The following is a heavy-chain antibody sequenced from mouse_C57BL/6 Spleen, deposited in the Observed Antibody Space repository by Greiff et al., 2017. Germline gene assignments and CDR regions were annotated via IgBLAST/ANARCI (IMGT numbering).Heavy chain of an antibody. J-gene: IGHJ1*03. CDR3: ARWGGYFDV. CDR2: IYPGDGDT. Sequence: QVQLQQSGPELVKPGASVKISCKASGYAFSSSWMNWVKQRPGKGLEWIGRIYPGDGDTNYNGKFKGKATLTADKSSSTAYMQLSSLTSEDSAVYFCARWGGYFDVWGTGTTVTVSS. V-gene: IGHV1-82*01. CDR1: GYAFSSSW.